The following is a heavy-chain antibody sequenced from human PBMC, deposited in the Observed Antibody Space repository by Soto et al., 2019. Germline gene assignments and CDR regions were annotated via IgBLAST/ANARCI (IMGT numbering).Heavy chain of an antibody. CDR1: GGSVSSGSYY. CDR3: ARDRRSPRAYDSSGPTEGWFDP. V-gene: IGHV4-61*01. D-gene: IGHD3-22*01. CDR2: IYYSGST. Sequence: PSETLSLTCTVSGGSVSSGSYYWSWIRQPPGKGLEWIGYIYYSGSTNYNPSLKSRVTISVDTSKNQFSLKLSSVTAADTAVYYCARDRRSPRAYDSSGPTEGWFDPWGQGTLVTVSS. J-gene: IGHJ5*02.